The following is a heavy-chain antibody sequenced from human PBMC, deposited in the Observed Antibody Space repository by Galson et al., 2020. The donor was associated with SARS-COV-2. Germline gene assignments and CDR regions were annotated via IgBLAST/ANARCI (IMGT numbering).Heavy chain of an antibody. J-gene: IGHJ6*03. Sequence: ASVKVSCKASGYTFTSYYMHWVRQAPGQGLEWMGIINPSGGSTSYAQKFQGRVTMTRDTSTSTVYMELSSLRSEDTAVYYCAREKDSHYDLWSGYTGYYDYYMDVWGKGTTVTVSS. CDR1: GYTFTSYY. D-gene: IGHD3-3*01. CDR2: INPSGGST. CDR3: AREKDSHYDLWSGYTGYYDYYMDV. V-gene: IGHV1-46*01.